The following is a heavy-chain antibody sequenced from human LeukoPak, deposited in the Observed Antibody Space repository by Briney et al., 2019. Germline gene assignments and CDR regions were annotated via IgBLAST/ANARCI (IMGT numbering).Heavy chain of an antibody. J-gene: IGHJ5*02. Sequence: PKASVKVSCKASGGTFSSYTSSWVRQAPGQGLEWMGRIIPILGIANYAQKFQGRVTITADKSTSTAYMELSSLRSEDTAVYYCATTPPVATTREDWFDPWGQGTLVTVSS. CDR3: ATTPPVATTREDWFDP. CDR1: GGTFSSYT. CDR2: IIPILGIA. D-gene: IGHD5-12*01. V-gene: IGHV1-69*02.